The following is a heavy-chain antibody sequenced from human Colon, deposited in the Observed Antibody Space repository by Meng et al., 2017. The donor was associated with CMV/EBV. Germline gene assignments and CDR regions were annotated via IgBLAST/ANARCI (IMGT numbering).Heavy chain of an antibody. CDR3: ARDGIRGVFFFDY. CDR1: GFTFTGPY. J-gene: IGHJ4*02. Sequence: QVQLVQSGAEVKEPGASVKVSCKASGFTFTGPYMHWVRQAPGQGLEWMGWIDANSGGTNYAQKFQGRLTMTRDTSISTVYMELNRLRSDDTAVYFCARDGIRGVFFFDYWGQGTLVTVSS. D-gene: IGHD1-14*01. CDR2: IDANSGGT. V-gene: IGHV1-2*02.